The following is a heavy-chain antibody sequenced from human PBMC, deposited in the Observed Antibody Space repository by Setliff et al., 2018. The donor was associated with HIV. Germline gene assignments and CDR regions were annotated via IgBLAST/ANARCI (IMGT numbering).Heavy chain of an antibody. J-gene: IGHJ3*01. Sequence: GSLRLSCAASGFAFSGHQMSWVRQAPGKGLEWVSYISRREDMIRYSESVKGRFTISRDNAKNSLYLQMDSLRAEDTAVYYCAREIYREYATVSGDGFDLWGQGTMVTVSS. CDR2: ISRREDMI. CDR3: AREIYREYATVSGDGFDL. CDR1: GFAFSGHQ. V-gene: IGHV3-48*03. D-gene: IGHD2-8*01.